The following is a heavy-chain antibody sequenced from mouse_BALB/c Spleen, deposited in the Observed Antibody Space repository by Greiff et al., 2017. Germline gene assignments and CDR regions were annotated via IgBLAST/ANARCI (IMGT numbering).Heavy chain of an antibody. J-gene: IGHJ3*01. D-gene: IGHD1-1*01. Sequence: DVKLVESGGGLVQPGGSRKLSCAASGFTFSSFGMHWVRQAPEKGLEWVAYISSGSSTIYYADTVKGRFTISRDNPKNTLFLQMTSLRSEDTAMYYCARGDYGSWFAYWGQGTLVTVSA. CDR3: ARGDYGSWFAY. CDR2: ISSGSSTI. V-gene: IGHV5-17*02. CDR1: GFTFSSFG.